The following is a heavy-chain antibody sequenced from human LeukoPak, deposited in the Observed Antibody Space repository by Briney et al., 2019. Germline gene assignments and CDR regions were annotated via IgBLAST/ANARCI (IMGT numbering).Heavy chain of an antibody. CDR3: ARDLTLGKPDYFDH. Sequence: GSLRLSCAASGFTFSSYSMNWIRQAPGKGLEWVSSISSSTSYIYYADSVKGRFTISKDNAKNSLYLQMNSLRAEDTAVYYCARDLTLGKPDYFDHWGQGTLVTVSS. V-gene: IGHV3-21*01. J-gene: IGHJ4*02. D-gene: IGHD7-27*01. CDR1: GFTFSSYS. CDR2: ISSSTSYI.